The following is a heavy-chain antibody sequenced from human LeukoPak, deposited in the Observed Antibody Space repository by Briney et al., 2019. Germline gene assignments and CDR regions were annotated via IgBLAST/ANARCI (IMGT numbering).Heavy chain of an antibody. CDR1: GFPFSSYT. V-gene: IGHV3-23*01. Sequence: PGGSLRLSCAASGFPFSSYTMSWVRQAPGKGLEWVLSISGSGFTTYYPDSVKGRFTISRDNSKNTLYLQMNNLRAEDTAVYYCAKDQVPGTFWGQGTLVTVSS. CDR2: ISGSGFTT. CDR3: AKDQVPGTF. D-gene: IGHD2/OR15-2a*01. J-gene: IGHJ4*02.